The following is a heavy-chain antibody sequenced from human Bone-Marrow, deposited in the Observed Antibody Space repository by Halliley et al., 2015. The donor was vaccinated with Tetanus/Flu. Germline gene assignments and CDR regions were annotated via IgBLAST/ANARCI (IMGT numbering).Heavy chain of an antibody. V-gene: IGHV3-30*03. CDR3: ATTTEAMSGNH. CDR2: PSFDGSNK. J-gene: IGHJ5*02. Sequence: KGLEWVAVPSFDGSNKFYADSVKGRFIISRDNSKNTLYLHMNSLRPEDTAVYYCATTTEAMSGNHWGQGTQVTVSS. D-gene: IGHD2-2*01.